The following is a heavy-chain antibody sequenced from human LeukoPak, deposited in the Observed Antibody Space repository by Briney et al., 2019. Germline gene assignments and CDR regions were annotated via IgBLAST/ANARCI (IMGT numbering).Heavy chain of an antibody. CDR3: AKAYYYESSGLDY. CDR2: ISGSGART. D-gene: IGHD3-22*01. J-gene: IGHJ4*02. Sequence: PGGSLRLSCAASGFTFSSYAMSWVRQAPGKGLEWVSAISGSGARTYYTDSVKGRFTISRDNSKSTLYLQMNSLRAEDTAVYYCAKAYYYESSGLDYWGQGNPVALYS. CDR1: GFTFSSYA. V-gene: IGHV3-23*01.